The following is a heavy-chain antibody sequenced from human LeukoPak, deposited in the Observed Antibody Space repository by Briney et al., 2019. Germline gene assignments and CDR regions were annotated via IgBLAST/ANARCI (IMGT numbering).Heavy chain of an antibody. CDR2: ISYDGSNK. J-gene: IGHJ4*02. CDR3: ARGRGYSYGLVDY. V-gene: IGHV3-30-3*02. CDR1: GFTFSSYA. Sequence: PGGSLRLSCAASGFTFSSYAMHWVRQAPGKGLEWVAVISYDGSNKYYAGSVKGRFTISRDNSKNTLYLQMNSLRAEDTAVYYCARGRGYSYGLVDYWGQGTLVTVSS. D-gene: IGHD5-18*01.